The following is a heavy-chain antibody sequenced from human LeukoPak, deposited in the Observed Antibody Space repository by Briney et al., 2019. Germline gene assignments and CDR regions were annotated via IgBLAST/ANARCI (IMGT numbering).Heavy chain of an antibody. Sequence: ASVKVSCKASGYTFTGYYMHWVRQAPGQGLEWMGWINPNSGGTNYAQKFQGRVTMTRDTSISTAYMELSRLRSDDTAVYYCARGGRLLPYYHCCYMDVWGKGTTVTVSS. CDR2: INPNSGGT. CDR1: GYTFTGYY. J-gene: IGHJ6*03. CDR3: ARGGRLLPYYHCCYMDV. D-gene: IGHD3-22*01. V-gene: IGHV1-2*02.